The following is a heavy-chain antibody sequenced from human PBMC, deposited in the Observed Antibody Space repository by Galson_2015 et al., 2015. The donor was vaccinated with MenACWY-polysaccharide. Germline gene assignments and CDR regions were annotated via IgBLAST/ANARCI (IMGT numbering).Heavy chain of an antibody. CDR1: GFIFSSYT. D-gene: IGHD1-26*01. J-gene: IGHJ6*02. CDR2: ISSSSSTT. CDR3: SRDRSGSYYVDCMDV. Sequence: SLRLSCAASGFIFSSYTMNWVRQAPGTGLEWVSYISSSSSTTYYADSVKGRFTTSRDNAKNSLYLQMNSLRAEDTAVYYCSRDRSGSYYVDCMDVWGQGTTVPVAS. V-gene: IGHV3-48*01.